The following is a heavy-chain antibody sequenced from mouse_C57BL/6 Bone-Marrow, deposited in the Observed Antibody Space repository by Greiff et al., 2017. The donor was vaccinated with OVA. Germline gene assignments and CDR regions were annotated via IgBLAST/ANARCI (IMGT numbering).Heavy chain of an antibody. CDR2: ISSGGSYT. Sequence: DVMLVESGGDLVKPGGSLKLSCAASGFTFSSYGMSWVRQTPDKRLEWVATISSGGSYTYYPDSVKGRITISRDNAKNTLYLQMSSLKYEDAAMYYCGRRVYFDYWGQGTTLTVAA. V-gene: IGHV5-6*02. CDR3: GRRVYFDY. CDR1: GFTFSSYG. J-gene: IGHJ2*01.